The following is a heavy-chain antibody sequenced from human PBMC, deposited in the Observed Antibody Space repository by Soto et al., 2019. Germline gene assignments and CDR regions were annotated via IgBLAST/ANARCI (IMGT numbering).Heavy chain of an antibody. CDR2: ISSSSSYI. J-gene: IGHJ4*02. V-gene: IGHV3-21*01. Sequence: GGSLRLSCAASGFTFSSYSMNWVRQAPGKGLEWVSSISSSSSYIYYADSVKGRFTISRDNAKNSLYLQMNSLRAEDTAVYYCARVYSSGWYLPYFDYWGQGTLVTVSS. D-gene: IGHD6-19*01. CDR1: GFTFSSYS. CDR3: ARVYSSGWYLPYFDY.